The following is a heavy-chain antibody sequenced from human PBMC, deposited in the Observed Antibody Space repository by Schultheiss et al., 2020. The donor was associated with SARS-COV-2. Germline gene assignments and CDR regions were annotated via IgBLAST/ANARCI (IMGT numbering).Heavy chain of an antibody. CDR2: IKSKTDGGTT. CDR3: TSRITMIVVVPTPFDY. V-gene: IGHV3-15*01. Sequence: GGSLRLSCAASGFTFSSYSMNWVRQAPGKGLEWVGRIKSKTDGGTTDYAAPVKGRFTISRDDSKNTLYLQMNSLKTEDTAVYYCTSRITMIVVVPTPFDYWGQGTLVTVSS. CDR1: GFTFSSYS. J-gene: IGHJ4*02. D-gene: IGHD3-22*01.